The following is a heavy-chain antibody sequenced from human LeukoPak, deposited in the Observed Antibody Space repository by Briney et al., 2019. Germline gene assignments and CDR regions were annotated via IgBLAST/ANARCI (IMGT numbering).Heavy chain of an antibody. J-gene: IGHJ4*02. CDR3: ATPDYYDSSGYYSQFDY. Sequence: ASVKVSCKASGGSFSSYAISWVRQAPGHGLEWMGGIIPIFGTANYAQKFQGRVTITADESTSTAYMELSSLRSEDTAVYYCATPDYYDSSGYYSQFDYWGQGTLVTVSS. V-gene: IGHV1-69*01. CDR1: GGSFSSYA. D-gene: IGHD3-22*01. CDR2: IIPIFGTA.